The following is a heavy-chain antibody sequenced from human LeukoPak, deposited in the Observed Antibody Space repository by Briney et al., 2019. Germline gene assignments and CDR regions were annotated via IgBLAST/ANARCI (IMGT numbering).Heavy chain of an antibody. CDR3: ARAHPWKDYDSSGPLGY. D-gene: IGHD3-22*01. J-gene: IGHJ4*02. CDR2: ISSSSYI. CDR1: GFTFSSYS. Sequence: GGSLRPSCAASGFTFSSYSMNWVRQAPGKGLEWVSSISSSSYIYYADSVKGRFTISRDNAKNSLYLQMSSLRAEDTAVYYCARAHPWKDYDSSGPLGYWGQGTLVTVSS. V-gene: IGHV3-21*01.